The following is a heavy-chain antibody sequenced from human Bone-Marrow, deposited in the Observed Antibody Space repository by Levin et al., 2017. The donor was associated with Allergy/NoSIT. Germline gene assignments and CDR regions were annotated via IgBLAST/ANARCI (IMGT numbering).Heavy chain of an antibody. CDR2: IYSGGRT. CDR3: AGGEDGDYCSGDH. V-gene: IGHV3-53*01. Sequence: GESLKISCAASGFTFSSYAMSWVRQAPGKGLEWVSVIYSGGRTYYADSAKGRFTISRDNSKNTVLLQMNSLRVGDTAVFFCAGGEDGDYCSGDHWGQGTLVTVSS. CDR1: GFTFSSYA. J-gene: IGHJ4*02. D-gene: IGHD4-17*01.